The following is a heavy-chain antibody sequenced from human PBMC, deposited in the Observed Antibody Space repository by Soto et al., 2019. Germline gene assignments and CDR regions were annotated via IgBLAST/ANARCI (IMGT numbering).Heavy chain of an antibody. Sequence: EVQLVESGGGLVKPGGSLRLSCAGSGFAFNNAWINWVRQAPGKGLEWVGRIKSKALGGTTDFAAPVRGRFAITRDDSRNMAYMQMNSSNTEDTAVYYCTTDSYSTMIEVRFDYWGHGTLVTVSS. CDR1: GFAFNNAW. D-gene: IGHD3-22*01. J-gene: IGHJ4*01. CDR2: IKSKALGGTT. V-gene: IGHV3-15*07. CDR3: TTDSYSTMIEVRFDY.